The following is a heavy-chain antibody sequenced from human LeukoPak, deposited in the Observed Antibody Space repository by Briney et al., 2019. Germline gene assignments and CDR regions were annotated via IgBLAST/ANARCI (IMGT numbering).Heavy chain of an antibody. CDR1: GSIISGYP. CDR2: ISYDGSNK. Sequence: LRLSCAASGSIISGYPMHWVRQAPGKGLEWVAVISYDGSNKYYGDSVKGRFTISRDNSKNTLFLQMNNLRGEDTAVYYCARGSDYGDYSVWGQGTLVTVSS. J-gene: IGHJ4*02. D-gene: IGHD4-17*01. V-gene: IGHV3-30-3*01. CDR3: ARGSDYGDYSV.